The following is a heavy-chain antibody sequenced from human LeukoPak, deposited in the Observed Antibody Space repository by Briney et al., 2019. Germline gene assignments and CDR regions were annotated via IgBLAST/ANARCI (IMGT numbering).Heavy chain of an antibody. CDR2: IIVTLGTP. CDR3: ARAVDDDLAGYYWGDWFDP. D-gene: IGHD3-9*01. V-gene: IGHV1-69*04. CDR1: GGTFTNYA. J-gene: IGHJ5*02. Sequence: ASVKVSCRATGGTFTNYAVSWVRQAPGQGLEWMGRIIVTLGTPNYAQKFQGRGAITADKSTSTAYMELSSLRSEDTAVYYCARAVDDDLAGYYWGDWFDPWGQGTLVTVSS.